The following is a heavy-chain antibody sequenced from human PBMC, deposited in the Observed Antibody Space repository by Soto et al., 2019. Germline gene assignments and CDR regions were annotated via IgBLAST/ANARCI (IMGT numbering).Heavy chain of an antibody. V-gene: IGHV3-23*01. D-gene: IGHD3-16*01. CDR2: ISGSGGST. J-gene: IGHJ4*02. Sequence: GGSLILSCVASGFTFSSYAMSWVRRAPGKGLEWVSAISGSGGSTYYADSVKGRFTISRDNSKNTLYLQMNSLRAEDTAVYYCAKVNRVQMGGFDYWGQGTLVTVSS. CDR1: GFTFSSYA. CDR3: AKVNRVQMGGFDY.